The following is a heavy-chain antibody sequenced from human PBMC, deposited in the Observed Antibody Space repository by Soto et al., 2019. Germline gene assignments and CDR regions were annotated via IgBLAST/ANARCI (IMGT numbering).Heavy chain of an antibody. CDR1: GYTFTSYY. J-gene: IGHJ4*02. V-gene: IGHV1-46*01. D-gene: IGHD5-18*01. CDR3: ARDGALDTAMVAFDY. Sequence: GASVKVSCKASGYTFTSYYMHWVRQAPGQGLEWKGIINPSGGSTSYAQKFQSRVTMTRDTSTSTVYMELSSLRSEDTAVYYCARDGALDTAMVAFDYWGQGTLVTVSS. CDR2: INPSGGST.